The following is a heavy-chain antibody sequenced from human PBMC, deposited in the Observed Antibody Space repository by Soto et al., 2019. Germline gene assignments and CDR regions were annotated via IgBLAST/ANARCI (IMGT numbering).Heavy chain of an antibody. CDR3: ARVTANSLYYYYYGMDV. D-gene: IGHD3-16*01. V-gene: IGHV1-18*01. CDR1: GYTFTSYG. J-gene: IGHJ6*02. Sequence: QVQLVQSGAEVKKPGASVKVSCKASGYTFTSYGISWVRQAPGQGLEWMGWISAYNGNTNYAQKLQGRVTMTTDTSTSTAYMELRSLRSDDTVVYYCARVTANSLYYYYYGMDVWGQGTTVTVSS. CDR2: ISAYNGNT.